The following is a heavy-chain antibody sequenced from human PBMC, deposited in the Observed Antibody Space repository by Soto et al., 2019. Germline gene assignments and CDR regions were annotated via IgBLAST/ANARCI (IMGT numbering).Heavy chain of an antibody. D-gene: IGHD3-22*01. V-gene: IGHV3-49*03. CDR1: GFTFGDYA. J-gene: IGHJ4*02. Sequence: GGSLRLSCTASGFTFGDYAMSWFRQAPGKGLEWVGFIISKAYGGTTEYAASVKGRFTISRDDSKSIAYLQMNSLKTEDTAVYYCTRSYYYDSSGYYFQVWGQGTLVTVSS. CDR2: IISKAYGGTT. CDR3: TRSYYYDSSGYYFQV.